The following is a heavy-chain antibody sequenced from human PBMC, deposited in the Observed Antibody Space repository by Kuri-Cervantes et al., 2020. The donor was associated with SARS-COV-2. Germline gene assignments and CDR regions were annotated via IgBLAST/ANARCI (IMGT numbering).Heavy chain of an antibody. V-gene: IGHV1-69*04. J-gene: IGHJ4*02. CDR2: IIPILGIA. Sequence: SVKVSCKASGGTFSSYAISWVRQAPGQGLEWMGRIIPILGIANYAQSFQDRVTMTTDTSTSTAYMELKSLRSDDTAVYYCARGYGSRSSFDYWGQGTLVTVSS. CDR3: ARGYGSRSSFDY. D-gene: IGHD6-13*01. CDR1: GGTFSSYA.